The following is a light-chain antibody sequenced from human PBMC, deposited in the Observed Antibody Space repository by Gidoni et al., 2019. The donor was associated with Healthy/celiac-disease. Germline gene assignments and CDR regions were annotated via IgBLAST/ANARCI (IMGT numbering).Light chain of an antibody. V-gene: IGKV1-17*01. J-gene: IGKJ1*01. Sequence: IQITQSPSSLSSSVGDRVTITCRASQGIRTDLGWDQRKSGKAPKRLIYAASSLQSGVPSRFSGSGSGTEFTLTISSLQSEDFATYNCLKHNSDLAWTFXQXTKVEIK. CDR2: AAS. CDR1: QGIRTD. CDR3: LKHNSDLAWT.